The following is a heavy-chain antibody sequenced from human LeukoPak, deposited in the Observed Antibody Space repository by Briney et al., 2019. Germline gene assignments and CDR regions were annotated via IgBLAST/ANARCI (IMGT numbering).Heavy chain of an antibody. CDR2: ISGSGGST. D-gene: IGHD6-19*01. CDR1: GFTFSSYA. V-gene: IGHV3-23*01. J-gene: IGHJ4*02. CDR3: AKYSSGWPRGDYFDY. Sequence: GGSLRLSCAASGFTFSSYAMSWVRQAPGKGLEWVSAISGSGGSTYYADSVKGRFTISRDNSENTLYLQMNSLRAEDTAVYYCAKYSSGWPRGDYFDYWGQGTLVTVSS.